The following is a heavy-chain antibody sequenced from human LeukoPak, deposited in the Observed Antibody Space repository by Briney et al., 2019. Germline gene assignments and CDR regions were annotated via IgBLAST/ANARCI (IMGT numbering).Heavy chain of an antibody. CDR1: GGPFSGYY. V-gene: IGHV4-34*01. CDR3: ARARITRHSSSSVYYYGMDV. Sequence: SETLSLTCAVYGGPFSGYYWSWIRQPPGKGLEWIGEINHSGSTNYNPSLKSRVTISVDTSKNQFSLKLSSVTAADTAVYYCARARITRHSSSSVYYYGMDVWGQGTTVTVSS. J-gene: IGHJ6*02. D-gene: IGHD6-6*01. CDR2: INHSGST.